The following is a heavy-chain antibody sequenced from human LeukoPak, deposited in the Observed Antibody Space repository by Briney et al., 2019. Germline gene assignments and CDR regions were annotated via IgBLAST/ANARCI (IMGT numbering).Heavy chain of an antibody. Sequence: PGGSLRLSCAASGFTFSSYGMHWVRQTPGKGLEWVAVIWYDGSNKYYADSVKGRFTISRDNSKNALYLQMNSLRAEDTAVYYCAKDKGGPLGPWGQGTLVTVSS. V-gene: IGHV3-30*02. CDR2: IWYDGSNK. D-gene: IGHD7-27*01. CDR3: AKDKGGPLGP. CDR1: GFTFSSYG. J-gene: IGHJ5*02.